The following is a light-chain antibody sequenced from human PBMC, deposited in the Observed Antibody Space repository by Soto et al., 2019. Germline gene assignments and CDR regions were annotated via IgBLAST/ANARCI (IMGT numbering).Light chain of an antibody. CDR2: EVS. V-gene: IGLV2-14*01. CDR1: SSGVGTYNY. Sequence: QSALTQPASVSGSPGQSITISCTGTSSGVGTYNYVSWYQQHPGKAPKLMIYEVSNRPSGVSNRFSGSKSDNTASLTISGLQAEDEADYYCNSYTSSSTLVFGGGPKLTVL. J-gene: IGLJ3*02. CDR3: NSYTSSSTLV.